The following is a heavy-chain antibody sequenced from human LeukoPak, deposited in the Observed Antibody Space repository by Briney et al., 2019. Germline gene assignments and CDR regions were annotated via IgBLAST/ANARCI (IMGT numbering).Heavy chain of an antibody. CDR2: LTTSGSTK. CDR3: ARDRDPGYYDTNGYRRVNAFDI. V-gene: IGHV3-48*03. Sequence: GGSLRLSCAASGFTFSSYGMKWVRQAPGKGLEWISYLTTSGSTKYYADPVKGRFTISRDNAKNSLFLQMNSLRAEDTAVYYCARDRDPGYYDTNGYRRVNAFDIWGQGTMVTVSS. J-gene: IGHJ3*02. D-gene: IGHD3-22*01. CDR1: GFTFSSYG.